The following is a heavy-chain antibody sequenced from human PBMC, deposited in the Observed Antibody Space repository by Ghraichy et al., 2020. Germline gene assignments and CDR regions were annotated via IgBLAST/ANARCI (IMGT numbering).Heavy chain of an antibody. CDR1: GFTFSSYA. D-gene: IGHD4-23*01. CDR3: AKDYPVVTSDYDYFDY. Sequence: GGSLRLSCAASGFTFSSYAMSWVRQAPGKGLEWVSAISGSGDKTYYTDSVKGRFTISRDNSKNTLYLQMSSLRADDTAVYYCAKDYPVVTSDYDYFDYWGQGTLVSVSS. V-gene: IGHV3-23*01. J-gene: IGHJ4*02. CDR2: ISGSGDKT.